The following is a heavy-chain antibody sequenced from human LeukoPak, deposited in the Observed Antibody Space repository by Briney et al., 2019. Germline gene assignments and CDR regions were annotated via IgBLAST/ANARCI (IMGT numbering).Heavy chain of an antibody. D-gene: IGHD5-18*01. CDR2: ISSSGSTI. CDR3: ARRGIQLWPHDDY. V-gene: IGHV3-48*03. Sequence: PGGSLRLSCAASGFTFSSHEMNWVRQAPGKGLEWVPYISSSGSTIFYADSVKGRFTISRDNAKNSLYLQMNSLRAEDTAVYYCARRGIQLWPHDDYWGQGTLVTVSP. J-gene: IGHJ4*02. CDR1: GFTFSSHE.